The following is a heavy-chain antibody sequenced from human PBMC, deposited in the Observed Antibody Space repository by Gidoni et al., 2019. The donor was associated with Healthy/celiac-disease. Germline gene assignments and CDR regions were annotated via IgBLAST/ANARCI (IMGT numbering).Heavy chain of an antibody. D-gene: IGHD3-22*01. CDR2: IDPSDSYT. Sequence: EVQLVQSGAEVKKPGESLRLSCKGSGYSFTSYWISWVRQMPGKGLEWMGRIDPSDSYTNYSPSFQGHVTISADKSISTAYLQWSSLKASDTAMYYCARHLSYYDSSGYYYYYYGMDVWGQGTTVTVSS. CDR1: GYSFTSYW. CDR3: ARHLSYYDSSGYYYYYYGMDV. V-gene: IGHV5-10-1*03. J-gene: IGHJ6*02.